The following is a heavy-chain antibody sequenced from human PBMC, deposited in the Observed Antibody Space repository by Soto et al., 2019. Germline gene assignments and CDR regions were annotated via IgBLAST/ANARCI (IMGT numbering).Heavy chain of an antibody. CDR2: ISPYTGNT. CDR1: GYIFVNYG. CDR3: VMVYNYVTPTPQDV. V-gene: IGHV1-18*01. D-gene: IGHD3-16*01. Sequence: QVQLVQSGDEVKKPGASVKVSCKASGYIFVNYGIAWVLQAPGKGLEWMGWISPYTGNTHSATQVQGRLTMTTDTSTCTEYMELTSLTCNDTAVYYCVMVYNYVTPTPQDVLGQGTTVTVSS. J-gene: IGHJ6*02.